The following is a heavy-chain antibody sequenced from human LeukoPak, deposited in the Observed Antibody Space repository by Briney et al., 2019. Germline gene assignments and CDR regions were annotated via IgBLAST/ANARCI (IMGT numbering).Heavy chain of an antibody. V-gene: IGHV1-18*01. J-gene: IGHJ4*02. CDR3: ARGGNSGWRTPNDDY. Sequence: SVKVSCKASGYTFTSYGISWVRQAPGQGVEWMGWSSAYNGNTNYAQKLQGRVTMTTDTSTSTAYMELRSLRSDDTAVYYCARGGNSGWRTPNDDYWGQGTLVTVSS. D-gene: IGHD6-19*01. CDR1: GYTFTSYG. CDR2: SSAYNGNT.